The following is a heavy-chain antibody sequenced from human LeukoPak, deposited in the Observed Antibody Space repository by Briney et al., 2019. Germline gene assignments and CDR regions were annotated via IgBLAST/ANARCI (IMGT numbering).Heavy chain of an antibody. CDR3: ARGPSVGSGWSPDY. V-gene: IGHV3-48*03. CDR1: GFTFKNYE. Sequence: GGSLRLSCAASGFTFKNYEMNWIRQAPGKGLEWVSYISSSGSPIYYADSVKGRFTISRDNAKNSLYLQMNSLRAEDTAVYYCARGPSVGSGWSPDYWGQGTLVTVSS. D-gene: IGHD6-19*01. CDR2: ISSSGSPI. J-gene: IGHJ4*02.